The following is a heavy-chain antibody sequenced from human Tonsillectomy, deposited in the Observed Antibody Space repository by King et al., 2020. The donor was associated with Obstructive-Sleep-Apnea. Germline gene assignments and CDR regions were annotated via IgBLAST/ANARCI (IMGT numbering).Heavy chain of an antibody. CDR1: GFTFSNYA. V-gene: IGHV3-30*04. Sequence: VQLVESGGGVVQPGRSLRLSCAVSGFTFSNYAMHWVRQAPGKGLEWVAIISSDGRDKYYADSVKGRFTISRDNSKNTLYLQMSSLRPEDTAVYYCARDGLAGSSYYYYGLDVWGLGTTVTVSS. CDR2: ISSDGRDK. D-gene: IGHD3-16*01. CDR3: ARDGLAGSSYYYYGLDV. J-gene: IGHJ6*02.